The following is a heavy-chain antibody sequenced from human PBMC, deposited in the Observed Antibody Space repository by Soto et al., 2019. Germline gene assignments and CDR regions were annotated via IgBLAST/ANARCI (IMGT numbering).Heavy chain of an antibody. CDR3: AKPLTTGSGISTYYFDY. Sequence: GGSLRLSCAASGFTFSSYAMSWVRQAPGKGLEWVSAISGSGGSTYYADSVKGRFTISRDNSKNTLYLQMNSLRAEDTAVYYCAKPLTTGSGISTYYFDYWGQGTLVTVSS. D-gene: IGHD3-10*01. J-gene: IGHJ4*02. V-gene: IGHV3-23*01. CDR2: ISGSGGST. CDR1: GFTFSSYA.